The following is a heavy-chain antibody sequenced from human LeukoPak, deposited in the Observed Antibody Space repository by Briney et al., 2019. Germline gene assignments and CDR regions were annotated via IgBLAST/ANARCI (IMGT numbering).Heavy chain of an antibody. CDR2: ISGSGSA. D-gene: IGHD1-26*01. J-gene: IGHJ4*02. V-gene: IGHV3-23*01. Sequence: PGGSLRLSCAASGFTFSDYYMSWIRQAPGKGLEWVSGISGSGSAYYADSVKGRFTISRDNSKNTLYLQMNSLRAEDTAVYYCAKRGAEVGATVAPGDYWGQGTLLTVSS. CDR1: GFTFSDYY. CDR3: AKRGAEVGATVAPGDY.